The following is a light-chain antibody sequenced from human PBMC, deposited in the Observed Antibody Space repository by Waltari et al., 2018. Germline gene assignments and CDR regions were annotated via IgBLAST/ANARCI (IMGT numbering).Light chain of an antibody. Sequence: QSALTQPRSVSGSPGQSVTISCSGSSSDVGAYNHVSWYQQHPDKAPKVMIYDVNKRPSGVPDRFSGSKSDHTASLTISGLQAEDEADYYCCSYAGNYILVFGGGTKLTVL. CDR2: DVN. CDR1: SSDVGAYNH. CDR3: CSYAGNYILV. J-gene: IGLJ2*01. V-gene: IGLV2-11*01.